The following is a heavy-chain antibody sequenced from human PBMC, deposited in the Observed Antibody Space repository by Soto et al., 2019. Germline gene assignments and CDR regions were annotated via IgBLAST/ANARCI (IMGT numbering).Heavy chain of an antibody. J-gene: IGHJ4*02. D-gene: IGHD3-16*01. V-gene: IGHV1-18*01. Sequence: QVQLVQSGAEVKKPGASVKVSCKASGYTFTSYGISWVRKAPGQGLERMGWISAYNGNTNYAQNRQGRVTMTTDTSTSTAYVELRSLRSDDTAVYYCARDLTPSDYWGQGTLVTVSS. CDR2: ISAYNGNT. CDR3: ARDLTPSDY. CDR1: GYTFTSYG.